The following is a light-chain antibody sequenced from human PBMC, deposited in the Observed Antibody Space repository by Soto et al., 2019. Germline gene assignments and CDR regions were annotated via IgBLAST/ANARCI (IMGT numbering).Light chain of an antibody. J-gene: IGKJ1*01. CDR3: QQYNSYPWT. CDR1: QSISSW. Sequence: IQMTQSPSTLSASVGDRVTMTCRASQSISSWLAWYQQKPGKAPKLLIYDASSLESGVPSRFSGSGSGTEFTLTISSLQPDDFATYYCQQYNSYPWTFGQGTKVDIK. V-gene: IGKV1-5*01. CDR2: DAS.